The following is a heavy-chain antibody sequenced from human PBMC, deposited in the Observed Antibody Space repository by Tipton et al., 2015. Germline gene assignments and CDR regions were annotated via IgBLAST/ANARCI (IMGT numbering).Heavy chain of an antibody. V-gene: IGHV4-59*08. CDR1: GGSIRSYY. Sequence: TLSLTCTVSGGSIRSYYWSWIRQPPGKGLEWIGYIYYSGSTYYNPSLKSRVTIDADTSKNQFSLKLTSVTAGDTAVYYCARQIRVVGATQPVGWFDPWGQGTLVTVSS. CDR2: IYYSGST. D-gene: IGHD2-15*01. J-gene: IGHJ5*02. CDR3: ARQIRVVGATQPVGWFDP.